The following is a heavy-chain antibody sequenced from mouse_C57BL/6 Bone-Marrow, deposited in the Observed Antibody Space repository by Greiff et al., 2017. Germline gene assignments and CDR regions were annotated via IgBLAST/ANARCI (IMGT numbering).Heavy chain of an antibody. V-gene: IGHV1-81*01. CDR2: IYPRSGNT. Sequence: VQLQQSGAELVRPGASVKLSCKASGYTFTSYGISWVKQRAGQGLEWIGEIYPRSGNTYYNEKFKGKATLTADKSSSTAYMELRSLTSEDSAVDFWARERSAGYLANWGQGTLVTVSA. CDR3: ARERSAGYLAN. J-gene: IGHJ3*01. CDR1: GYTFTSYG. D-gene: IGHD3-2*02.